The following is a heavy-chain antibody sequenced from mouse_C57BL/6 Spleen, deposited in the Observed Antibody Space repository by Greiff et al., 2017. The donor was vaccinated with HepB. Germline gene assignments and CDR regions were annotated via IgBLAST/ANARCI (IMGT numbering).Heavy chain of an antibody. J-gene: IGHJ3*01. D-gene: IGHD1-1*01. CDR2: IHPSDSDT. V-gene: IGHV1-74*01. Sequence: QVQLQQPGAELVKPGASVKVSCKASGYTFTSYWMHWVKQRPGQGLEWIGRIHPSDSDTNYNQKFKGKATLTVDKSSSPAYMQLSSLTSEDSAVYYCAIHYYGSSYPAYWGQGTLVTVSA. CDR3: AIHYYGSSYPAY. CDR1: GYTFTSYW.